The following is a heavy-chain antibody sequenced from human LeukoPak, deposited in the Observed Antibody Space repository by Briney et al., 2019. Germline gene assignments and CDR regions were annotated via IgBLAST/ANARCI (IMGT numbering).Heavy chain of an antibody. CDR3: ARDRYSGSYLFYDY. D-gene: IGHD1-26*01. CDR1: RYTFTGYY. V-gene: IGHV1-2*02. Sequence: ASVTVSCMASRYTFTGYYMHWVRQAPGQGLEWMGGINPKSGGTNYAQKFQGRVTMTRNTSISTAYMELSRLRSDETAVYYCARDRYSGSYLFYDYWGQGTLVTVSS. CDR2: INPKSGGT. J-gene: IGHJ4*02.